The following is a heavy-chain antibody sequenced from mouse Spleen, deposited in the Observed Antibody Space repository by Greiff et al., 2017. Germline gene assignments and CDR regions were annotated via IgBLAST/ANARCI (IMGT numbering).Heavy chain of an antibody. V-gene: IGHV1-69*02. CDR3: TRAYGNYFDV. Sequence: QVQLQQPGPELVRPGASVKLSCKASGYTFTGYCINWVKQSPGQGLEWIGIIYPSDSYTNYNQKFKDKATLTVDKSSSTAYMQLTSPTSEDSAVYNCTRAYGNYFDVWGEGTTLTVSS. CDR1: GYTFTGYC. D-gene: IGHD2-1*01. CDR2: IYPSDSYT. J-gene: IGHJ2*01.